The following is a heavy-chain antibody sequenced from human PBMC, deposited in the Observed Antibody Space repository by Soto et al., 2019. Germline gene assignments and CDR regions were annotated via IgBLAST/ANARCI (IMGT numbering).Heavy chain of an antibody. V-gene: IGHV1-46*01. CDR3: ARGVVLRYFDWLLRFDY. D-gene: IGHD3-9*01. Sequence: ASVKVSCKASGYTFTSYYMHWVRQAPGQGLEWMGIINPSGGSTSYAQKFQGRVTMTRDTSTSTVYMELSSLRSEDTAVYYCARGVVLRYFDWLLRFDYWGQGTLVTVS. CDR1: GYTFTSYY. CDR2: INPSGGST. J-gene: IGHJ4*02.